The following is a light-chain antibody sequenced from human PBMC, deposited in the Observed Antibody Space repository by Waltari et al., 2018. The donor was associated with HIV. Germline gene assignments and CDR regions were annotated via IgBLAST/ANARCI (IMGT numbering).Light chain of an antibody. J-gene: IGLJ2*01. CDR3: GTWDSSLSAVV. V-gene: IGLV1-51*01. CDR2: ANN. Sequence: QSVLTQPPSVSAAPGQKVTISCSGSGSNMGNNYVSWDQQVPGTAPKVLIYANNKRPSGILDRVSGSKSGTSATLGITGLQTGDEADYYCGTWDSSLSAVVFGGGTKLTVL. CDR1: GSNMGNNY.